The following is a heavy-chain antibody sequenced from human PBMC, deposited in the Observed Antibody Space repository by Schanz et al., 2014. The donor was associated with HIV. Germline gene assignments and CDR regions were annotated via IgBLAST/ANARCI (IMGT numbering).Heavy chain of an antibody. Sequence: QVQLVQSGAEVKKPGASVRVSCQASGYTFTTYDIHWVRQATGQGLEWMGWINPKSGGTNYAQKFQGRVTMTRDTSISTAYMELSRLTSDDTAVYYCARTCSGGSCYSSWFDPWGQGTLVTVSS. CDR3: ARTCSGGSCYSSWFDP. CDR1: GYTFTTYD. J-gene: IGHJ5*02. D-gene: IGHD2-15*01. V-gene: IGHV1-2*02. CDR2: INPKSGGT.